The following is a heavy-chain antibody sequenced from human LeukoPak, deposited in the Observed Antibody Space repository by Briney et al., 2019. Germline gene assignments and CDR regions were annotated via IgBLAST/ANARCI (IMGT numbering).Heavy chain of an antibody. D-gene: IGHD5-18*01. CDR2: MNPNSGNT. CDR3: GRVDTAMVLRGCYYYYYMDV. V-gene: IGHV1-8*01. Sequence: GASVKVSCKASGYTFTTYDINWVRQATGQGLEWMGWMNPNSGNTGYAQKLQGRVTMTTDTSTSTAYMELRSLRSDDTAVYYCGRVDTAMVLRGCYYYYYMDVWGKGTTVTVSS. CDR1: GYTFTTYD. J-gene: IGHJ6*03.